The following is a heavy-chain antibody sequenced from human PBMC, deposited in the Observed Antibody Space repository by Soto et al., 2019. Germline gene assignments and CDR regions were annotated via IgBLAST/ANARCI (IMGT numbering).Heavy chain of an antibody. D-gene: IGHD3-10*01. CDR3: AHKTLWFGELLRNWFDP. V-gene: IGHV2-5*02. CDR1: GFSLSTSGVG. J-gene: IGHJ5*02. Sequence: SGPTLVKPTQTLTLTCTFSGFSLSTSGVGVGWIRQPPGKALEWLALIYWDDDKRYSPSLKSRLTITKDTSKNQVVLTMTNMDPVDTATYYCAHKTLWFGELLRNWFDPWGQGTLVTVSS. CDR2: IYWDDDK.